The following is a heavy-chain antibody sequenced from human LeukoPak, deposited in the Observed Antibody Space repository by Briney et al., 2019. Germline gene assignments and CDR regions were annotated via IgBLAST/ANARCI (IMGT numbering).Heavy chain of an antibody. Sequence: GGSLRLSCAAFGFSVSTKYMSWGRQAPGKGLEWVSIINVGGDTYYADSVKGRFTISRDTSKNTVYLQMDNLRAEDTAVYYCARGQGFLLDLWGQGTLVTVSS. CDR2: INVGGDT. CDR3: ARGQGFLLDL. J-gene: IGHJ5*02. CDR1: GFSVSTKY. V-gene: IGHV3-53*01. D-gene: IGHD3-10*01.